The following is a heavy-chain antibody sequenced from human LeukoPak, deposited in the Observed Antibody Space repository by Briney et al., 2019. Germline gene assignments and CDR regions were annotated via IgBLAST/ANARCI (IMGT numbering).Heavy chain of an antibody. CDR1: GFTFVSYW. V-gene: IGHV3-74*01. D-gene: IGHD5-18*01. Sequence: GGSLRLSCAASGFTFVSYWMHWVRQAPGKGLVWVSRINGYGSSTDFADSVKGRFTISRDNAKNTPYLQMNSLRAEDTAVYYCARDAPGNTALDYWGQGTLVTVSS. CDR3: ARDAPGNTALDY. CDR2: INGYGSST. J-gene: IGHJ4*02.